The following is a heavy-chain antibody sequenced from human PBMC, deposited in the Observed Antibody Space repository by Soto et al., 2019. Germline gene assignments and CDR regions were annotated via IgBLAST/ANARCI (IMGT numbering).Heavy chain of an antibody. D-gene: IGHD1-26*01. CDR1: GGTFSSYS. J-gene: IGHJ4*02. Sequence: QVQLVQSGAEVKKPGSSVKVSCKASGGTFSSYSINWVRQAPGQGLEWMGEIIPIFGTANYAQKFQGRVTITADESTSTASMELSSLRSEDTAVYYCARDGGRHSGGIDYWGQGTLVSGSS. CDR2: IIPIFGTA. CDR3: ARDGGRHSGGIDY. V-gene: IGHV1-69*01.